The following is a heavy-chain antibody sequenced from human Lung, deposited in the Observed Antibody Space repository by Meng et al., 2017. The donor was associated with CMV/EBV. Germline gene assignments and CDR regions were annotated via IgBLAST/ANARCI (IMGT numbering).Heavy chain of an antibody. Sequence: SVKVSXKASGYTFTGYYMHWVRQAPGQGLEWMGWINPNSGGTNYAQKFQGRVTMTRDTSISPAYMELSRVRSDDTAVYYCARGGGSLSSGWPSDVDYWGHGTLVTVSS. D-gene: IGHD6-19*01. CDR2: INPNSGGT. V-gene: IGHV1-2*02. CDR3: ARGGGSLSSGWPSDVDY. J-gene: IGHJ4*01. CDR1: GYTFTGYY.